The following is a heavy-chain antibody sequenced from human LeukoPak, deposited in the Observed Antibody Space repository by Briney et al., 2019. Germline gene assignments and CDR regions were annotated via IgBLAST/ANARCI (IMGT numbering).Heavy chain of an antibody. V-gene: IGHV3-21*01. Sequence: GGSLRLSCAASQFTFSSYAMSWVRQAPGKGLEWVSSITSSGSYIYYADSVKGRFTISRDNAKNSLYLQMNSLRAEDTAVYYCARDPYSGSYGDYYYYYMDLWGQGTTVTISS. CDR1: QFTFSSYA. CDR2: ITSSGSYI. D-gene: IGHD1-26*01. CDR3: ARDPYSGSYGDYYYYYMDL. J-gene: IGHJ6*03.